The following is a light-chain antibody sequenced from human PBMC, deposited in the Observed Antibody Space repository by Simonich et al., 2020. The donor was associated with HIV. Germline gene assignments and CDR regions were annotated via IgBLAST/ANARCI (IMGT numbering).Light chain of an antibody. J-gene: IGLJ2*01. CDR2: DVS. V-gene: IGLV2-14*03. CDR3: SSHTSSSSVI. CDR1: TSAIGCYNY. Sequence: QSALTQPASVSGSPGQSITISCTGITSAIGCYNYFSWYQHHPGKAPKLMIFDVSKRPSGVSNRFSGSKSGNTASLTISGLQDEDEADYYCSSHTSSSSVIFGGGTKLTVV.